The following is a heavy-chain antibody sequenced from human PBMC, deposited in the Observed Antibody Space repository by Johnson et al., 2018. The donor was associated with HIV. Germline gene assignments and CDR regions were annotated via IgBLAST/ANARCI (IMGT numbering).Heavy chain of an antibody. V-gene: IGHV3-33*06. D-gene: IGHD6-19*01. CDR3: TKGDSGSDI. Sequence: QVQLVESGGGVVQPGRSLRLSCAASGFTFSSYGMHWVRQAPGKGLEWVAVIWYDGSKKYYVDSVKGRFTISRDNSKNTLFLQMSSLRAEDTAVYYCTKGDSGSDIWGQGTMGTVFS. CDR1: GFTFSSYG. J-gene: IGHJ3*02. CDR2: IWYDGSKK.